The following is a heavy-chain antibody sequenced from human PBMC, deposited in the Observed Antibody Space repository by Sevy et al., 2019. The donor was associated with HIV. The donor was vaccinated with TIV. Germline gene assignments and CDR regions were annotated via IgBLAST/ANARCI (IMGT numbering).Heavy chain of an antibody. V-gene: IGHV3-20*04. CDR3: ARGIRLAARPGIQYHFDS. Sequence: GGSLRLSCAASGFTFDDYGMTWVRQAPGRGLEWVSGINWNGGSTRYADSVKGRFTISRDNAKNSVYLQMSSLRAEDTAFYYCARGIRLAARPGIQYHFDSWGQGTLVTVSS. CDR2: INWNGGST. D-gene: IGHD6-6*01. J-gene: IGHJ4*02. CDR1: GFTFDDYG.